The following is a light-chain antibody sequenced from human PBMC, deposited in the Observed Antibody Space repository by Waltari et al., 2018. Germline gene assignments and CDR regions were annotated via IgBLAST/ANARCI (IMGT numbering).Light chain of an antibody. J-gene: IGLJ1*01. CDR1: SSNIGRNH. V-gene: IGLV1-47*01. CDR3: ATWDDSLSWGV. Sequence: QSVVTQPPSASGTPGQRVTIFCSGSSSNIGRNHVYWYRQFPGAAPKLLIYRDDQRPSGVADRFAGSKSGTSASLAIGGLRSEDEADYYCATWDDSLSWGVFGTGTKVTVV. CDR2: RDD.